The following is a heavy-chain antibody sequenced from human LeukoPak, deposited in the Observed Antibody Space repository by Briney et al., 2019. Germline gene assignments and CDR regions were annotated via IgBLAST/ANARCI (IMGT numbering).Heavy chain of an antibody. CDR2: IYTSGST. D-gene: IGHD3-9*01. CDR1: GGAISSYY. J-gene: IGHJ5*02. Sequence: SETLSLTCTVSGGAISSYYWSWVRQPAGKGLEWIGRIYTSGSTNYNSSLKSRVAMSVDTSKNQFSLKLSSVTAADTAVYYCAMTGPSNWFDPWGQGTLVTVSS. V-gene: IGHV4-4*07. CDR3: AMTGPSNWFDP.